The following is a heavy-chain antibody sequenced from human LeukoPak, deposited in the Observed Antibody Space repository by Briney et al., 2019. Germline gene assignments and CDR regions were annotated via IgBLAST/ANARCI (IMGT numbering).Heavy chain of an antibody. CDR3: ARGYSSSWYGY. D-gene: IGHD6-13*01. CDR2: INHSGST. V-gene: IGHV4-34*01. J-gene: IGHJ4*02. Sequence: SETLSLTCAVYGGSFSGYYWSWIRQPPGKGLEWIGEINHSGSTNYNPSLKSRVTISVDTSKNQFSPKLSSVTAADTAVYYCARGYSSSWYGYWGQGTLVTVSS. CDR1: GGSFSGYY.